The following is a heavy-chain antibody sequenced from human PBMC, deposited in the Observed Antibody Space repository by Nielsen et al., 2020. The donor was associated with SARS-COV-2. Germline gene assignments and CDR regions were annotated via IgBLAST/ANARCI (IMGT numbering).Heavy chain of an antibody. J-gene: IGHJ4*02. V-gene: IGHV4-59*13. CDR3: AMTPDGEWLTTFDY. D-gene: IGHD6-19*01. CDR1: GGSISSYY. CDR2: IYYSGST. Sequence: SETLSLTCTVSGGSISSYYWSWIRQPPGKGLEWIGYIYYSGSTNYNPSLKSRVTISVDTSKNQFSLKLSSVTAADTAVYYCAMTPDGEWLTTFDYWGQGTLVTVSS.